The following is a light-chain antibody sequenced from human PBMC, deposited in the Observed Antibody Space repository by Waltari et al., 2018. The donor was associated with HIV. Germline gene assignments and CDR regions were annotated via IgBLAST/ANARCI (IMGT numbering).Light chain of an antibody. V-gene: IGLV1-47*01. CDR3: DAWDDSLSGRV. CDR1: RSNIGNND. J-gene: IGLJ3*02. CDR2: RNN. Sequence: QSVLTQPPSASGTPGQRVTISCSGSRSNIGNNDVYWFQQLPGTAPKLLIYRNNQRPSGVPDRCTCSKSGTSVSLAISGLRSEDEADYYCDAWDDSLSGRVFGGGTKLTVL.